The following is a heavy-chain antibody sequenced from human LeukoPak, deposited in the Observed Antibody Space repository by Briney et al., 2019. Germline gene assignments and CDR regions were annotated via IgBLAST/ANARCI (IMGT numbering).Heavy chain of an antibody. Sequence: SSETLSLTCTVSGGSISSYYWSWIRQPPGKGLEWIGYIYYSGSTNYNPSLKSRVTISVDTSKNQFSLKLSSVTAADTAVCYCARSSYGPPDYWGQGTLVTVSS. J-gene: IGHJ4*02. V-gene: IGHV4-59*01. CDR1: GGSISSYY. CDR2: IYYSGST. CDR3: ARSSYGPPDY. D-gene: IGHD3-10*01.